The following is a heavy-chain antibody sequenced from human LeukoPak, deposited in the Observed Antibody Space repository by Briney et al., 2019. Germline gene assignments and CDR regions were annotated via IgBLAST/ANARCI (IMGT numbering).Heavy chain of an antibody. D-gene: IGHD1-26*01. CDR1: GFTFSSYS. V-gene: IGHV3-21*01. CDR2: ISSSSSYI. J-gene: IGHJ5*02. Sequence: GGSLRLSCAASGFTFSSYSMNWVRQAPGKGLEWVSSISSSSSYIYYADSVKGRFTISRDNAKNSLYLQMNSLRAEDTAVYYCARDLGGSYYGNWFDPWGQGTLVTVSS. CDR3: ARDLGGSYYGNWFDP.